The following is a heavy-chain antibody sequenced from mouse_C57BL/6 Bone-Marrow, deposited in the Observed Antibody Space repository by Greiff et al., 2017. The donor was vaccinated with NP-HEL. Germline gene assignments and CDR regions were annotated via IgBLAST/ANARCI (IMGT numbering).Heavy chain of an antibody. V-gene: IGHV1-50*01. J-gene: IGHJ4*01. CDR1: GYTFTSYW. Sequence: VQLQLPGAELVKPGASVKLSCKASGYTFTSYWMQWVKQRPGQGLEWIGEIDPSDSYTNYNQKFKGKATLTVDTSSSTAYMQLSSLTSEDSAVYYCASYYAMDYWGQGTSVTVSS. CDR2: IDPSDSYT. CDR3: ASYYAMDY.